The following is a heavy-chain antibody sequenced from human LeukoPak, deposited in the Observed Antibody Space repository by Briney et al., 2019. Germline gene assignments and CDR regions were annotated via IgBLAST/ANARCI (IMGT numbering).Heavy chain of an antibody. D-gene: IGHD3-3*01. Sequence: GGSLRLSCAASGFTVSSSYMSWVRQAPGKGLEWVAFIRYDGSNKYYADSVKGRFTISRDNSKNTLYLQMNSLRAEDTAVYYCARVGKGGGLRFLEWLLSLDYWGQGTLVTVSS. J-gene: IGHJ4*02. CDR1: GFTVSSSY. CDR2: IRYDGSNK. CDR3: ARVGKGGGLRFLEWLLSLDY. V-gene: IGHV3-30*02.